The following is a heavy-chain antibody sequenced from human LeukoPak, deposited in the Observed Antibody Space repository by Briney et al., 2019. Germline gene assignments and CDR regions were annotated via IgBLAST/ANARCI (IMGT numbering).Heavy chain of an antibody. V-gene: IGHV1-69*06. J-gene: IGHJ6*03. CDR1: GGTFSSYA. CDR2: IIPIFGTA. D-gene: IGHD6-6*01. CDR3: ASPGSGSSAFRYYMDV. Sequence: GASVKVSCKASGGTFSSYAISWVRQAPGQGLEWMGGIIPIFGTANYAQKFQGRVTITADKSTSTAYMELSSLRSEDTAVYYCASPGSGSSAFRYYMDVWGKGTTVTVSS.